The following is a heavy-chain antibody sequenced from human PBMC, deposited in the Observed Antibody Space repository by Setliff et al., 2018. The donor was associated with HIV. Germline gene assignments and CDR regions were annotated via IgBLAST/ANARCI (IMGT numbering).Heavy chain of an antibody. CDR2: IYTSGST. J-gene: IGHJ4*02. CDR3: ARLVSSSSKFDS. V-gene: IGHV4-61*02. CDR1: GGSISSGSYY. Sequence: SETLSLTCTVSGGSISSGSYYWSWIRQPAGKGLEWIGRIYTSGSTNYNPSLKSRVTILVDTSKNQFSLKLSSVTAADTAVYYCARLVSSSSKFDSWGQGTLVTVSS. D-gene: IGHD6-6*01.